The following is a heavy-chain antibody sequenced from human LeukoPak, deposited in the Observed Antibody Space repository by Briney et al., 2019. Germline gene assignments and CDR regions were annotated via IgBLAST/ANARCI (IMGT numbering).Heavy chain of an antibody. CDR2: INSDGSST. J-gene: IGHJ6*02. CDR1: GFTFSSYW. V-gene: IGHV3-74*01. CDR3: ARSDFAVARYYYYGMDV. D-gene: IGHD3-3*01. Sequence: GGSLILSCAASGFTFSSYWMHWVRQAPGKGLVWVSRINSDGSSTSYADSVKGRFTISRDNAKNTLYLQMNSLRAEDTAVYYCARSDFAVARYYYYGMDVWGQGTTVTVSS.